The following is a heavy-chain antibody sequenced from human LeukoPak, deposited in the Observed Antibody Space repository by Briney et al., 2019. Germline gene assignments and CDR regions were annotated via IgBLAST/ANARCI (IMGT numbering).Heavy chain of an antibody. J-gene: IGHJ6*02. CDR1: GFTFSTDS. Sequence: GGSLRLSCEASGFTFSTDSMNWVRQAPGKGLEWVSYINSNSRTIHYADSVKGRFTISRDNAKNSLYLQMNSLRAEDTAVYYCARGSSGLWFGELDYYYYGMDVWGQGTTVTVSS. CDR3: ARGSSGLWFGELDYYYYGMDV. CDR2: INSNSRTI. D-gene: IGHD3-10*01. V-gene: IGHV3-48*04.